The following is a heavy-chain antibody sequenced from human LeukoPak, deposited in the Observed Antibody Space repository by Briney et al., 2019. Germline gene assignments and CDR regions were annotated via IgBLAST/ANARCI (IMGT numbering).Heavy chain of an antibody. CDR3: ARIRYGDYPSWFDP. CDR1: GYSISSGYY. CDR2: IYHSGST. V-gene: IGHV4-38-2*01. D-gene: IGHD4-17*01. Sequence: PSETLSLTCAVSGYSISSGYYWGWIRQPPGKGLEWIGSIYHSGSTYYNPSLKSRVTISVDTSKNQFSLKLSSVTAADTVVYYCARIRYGDYPSWFDPWGQGTLVTVSS. J-gene: IGHJ5*02.